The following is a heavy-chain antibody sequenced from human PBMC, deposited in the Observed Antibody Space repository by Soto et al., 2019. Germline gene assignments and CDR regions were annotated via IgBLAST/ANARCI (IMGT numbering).Heavy chain of an antibody. V-gene: IGHV4-30-4*01. CDR2: IHYSGSI. Sequence: SETLSLTCTVSGGSISTDHYHWTWIRQTPGKGLEWIGYIHYSGSIQSNPSLQSRVSMSVDTSKNQFSLKLSSVTAADTAVYYCARMYYDILTGYYAPYYYYMDVWGKGTTVT. CDR3: ARMYYDILTGYYAPYYYYMDV. CDR1: GGSISTDHYH. D-gene: IGHD3-9*01. J-gene: IGHJ6*03.